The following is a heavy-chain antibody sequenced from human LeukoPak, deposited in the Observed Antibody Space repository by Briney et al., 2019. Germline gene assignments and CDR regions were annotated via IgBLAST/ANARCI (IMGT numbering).Heavy chain of an antibody. CDR1: GFTFSDYY. CDR3: ARTFYTITFGGVIAPPAGY. J-gene: IGHJ4*02. Sequence: GGSLRLSCAASGFTFSDYYMSWIRQAPGKGLEWVSYISSSGSTIYYADSVKGRFTISRDNAKNSLYLQMNSLRAEDTAVYYCARTFYTITFGGVIAPPAGYWGQGTLVTVSS. D-gene: IGHD3-16*02. CDR2: ISSSGSTI. V-gene: IGHV3-11*01.